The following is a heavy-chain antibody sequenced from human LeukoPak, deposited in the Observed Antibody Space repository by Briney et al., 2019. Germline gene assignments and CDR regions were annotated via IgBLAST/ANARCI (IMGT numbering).Heavy chain of an antibody. Sequence: PGRSLRLSCVASTFSFSTYTMHWVRQAPGKGLEWVAVISHDSSHKYYADSVKGRFTISRDNSNNMVYLQMNSLRGDDTAIYYCAVDLLDGVPDYFDYWGQGTLVTVSS. CDR2: ISHDSSHK. V-gene: IGHV3-30-3*01. D-gene: IGHD2-8*01. CDR1: TFSFSTYT. CDR3: AVDLLDGVPDYFDY. J-gene: IGHJ4*02.